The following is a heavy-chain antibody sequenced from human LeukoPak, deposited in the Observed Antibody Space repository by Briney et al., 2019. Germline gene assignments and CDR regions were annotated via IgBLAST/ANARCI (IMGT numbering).Heavy chain of an antibody. D-gene: IGHD3-10*01. Sequence: SETLSLTCSVSGGTISSSSYYWGLSRQPPGTGLEWIGSIYYGGNTHYNPSLKSRVTISVDTSKNQFSLRLSSVTAADTAVYYCARHPRTQSWFGETLHYYYYMDVWGRGTTVTVSS. CDR3: ARHPRTQSWFGETLHYYYYMDV. CDR2: IYYGGNT. V-gene: IGHV4-39*01. J-gene: IGHJ6*03. CDR1: GGTISSSSYY.